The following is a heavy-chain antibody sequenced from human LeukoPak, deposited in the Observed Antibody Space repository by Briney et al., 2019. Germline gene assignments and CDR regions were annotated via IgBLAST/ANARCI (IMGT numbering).Heavy chain of an antibody. CDR2: IYYSGST. CDR1: GGSISSGDYY. J-gene: IGHJ4*02. Sequence: ASQTLSLTCTVSGGSISSGDYYWSWIRQPPGKGLEWIGYIYYSGSTYYNPSLKSRVTISVDTSKNQFSLKLSSVTAADTAVYCCARAEESTYYDILTGCLFDYWGQGTLVTVSS. CDR3: ARAEESTYYDILTGCLFDY. D-gene: IGHD3-9*01. V-gene: IGHV4-30-4*01.